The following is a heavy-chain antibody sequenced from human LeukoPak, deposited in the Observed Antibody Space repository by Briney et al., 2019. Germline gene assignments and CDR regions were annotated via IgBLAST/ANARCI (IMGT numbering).Heavy chain of an antibody. V-gene: IGHV4-31*03. CDR2: VYNNADT. D-gene: IGHD3-22*01. CDR3: AISPNSGYYY. CDR1: GASIGSGGLY. Sequence: SETLSLTCNVTGASIGSGGLYWTWFRQHPGKRPEWLGYVYNNADTHYNPSLKSRLTISLYAPKNQFYLHVKSVTAADAAVYYCAISPNSGYYYWGQGTLVAVSS. J-gene: IGHJ4*02.